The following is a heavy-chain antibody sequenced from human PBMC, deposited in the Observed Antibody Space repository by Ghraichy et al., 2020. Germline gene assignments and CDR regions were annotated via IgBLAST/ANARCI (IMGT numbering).Heavy chain of an antibody. D-gene: IGHD6-13*01. V-gene: IGHV4-39*01. J-gene: IGHJ5*02. Sequence: LSLTCTVSGGSISSSSYYWGWIRQPPGKGLEWIGSIYYSGSTYYNPSLKSRVTISVDTSKNQFSLKLSSVTAADTAVYYCARRGPIAAAGIGWFDPWGQGTLVTVSS. CDR1: GGSISSSSYY. CDR2: IYYSGST. CDR3: ARRGPIAAAGIGWFDP.